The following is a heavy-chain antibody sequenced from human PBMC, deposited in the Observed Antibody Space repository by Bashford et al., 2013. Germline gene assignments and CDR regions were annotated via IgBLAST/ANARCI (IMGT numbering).Heavy chain of an antibody. CDR2: INPNPNSGAT. Sequence: RQAPGQGLEWMGWINPNPNSGATKYAEMFQGRVTMTRDTSISTAYMELSSLRSDDTAVYFCARDGPVVGVWNAFDVWGQGTVVTVSS. V-gene: IGHV1-2*02. CDR3: ARDGPVVGVWNAFDV. J-gene: IGHJ3*01. D-gene: IGHD1-26*01.